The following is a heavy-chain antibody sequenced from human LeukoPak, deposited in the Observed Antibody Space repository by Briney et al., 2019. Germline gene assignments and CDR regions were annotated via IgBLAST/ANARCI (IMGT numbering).Heavy chain of an antibody. CDR3: ARVLSRGKLCLDY. CDR1: GFTFSRYG. J-gene: IGHJ4*02. D-gene: IGHD2-2*01. Sequence: GGSLRLSCAASGFTFSRYGMHWVRQAPGKGLEWVTFIRYDGSNKYYADSVKGRFTISRDNSKNTLFLQMNSLRAEDTAVYYCARVLSRGKLCLDYWGQGTLVTVSS. CDR2: IRYDGSNK. V-gene: IGHV3-30*02.